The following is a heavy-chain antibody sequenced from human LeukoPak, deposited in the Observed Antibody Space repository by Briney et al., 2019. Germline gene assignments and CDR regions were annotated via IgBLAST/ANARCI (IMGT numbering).Heavy chain of an antibody. V-gene: IGHV3-30-3*01. CDR3: AREGGQSSWQVDY. D-gene: IGHD6-13*01. Sequence: PGGSLRLSCAASGFTFSSYAMHWVRQAPGKGLEWVAVISYDGSNKYYADSVKGRFTISRDNSKNTLYLQMNSLRAEDTAVYYCAREGGQSSWQVDYWGQGTLVTVSS. CDR1: GFTFSSYA. CDR2: ISYDGSNK. J-gene: IGHJ4*02.